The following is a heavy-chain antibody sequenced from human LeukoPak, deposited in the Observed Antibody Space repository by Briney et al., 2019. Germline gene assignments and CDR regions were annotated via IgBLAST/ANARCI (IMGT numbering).Heavy chain of an antibody. D-gene: IGHD3-22*01. Sequence: GGSLRLSCAASGFTFSSYAMHWVRQAPGKGLEYVSAISSNGGSTYYANSVKGRFTISRDNSKNTLYLQMNSLRAEDTAVYYCANKYYDSSGYYFRTYAFDIWGQGTMVTVSS. CDR1: GFTFSSYA. J-gene: IGHJ3*02. V-gene: IGHV3-64*01. CDR3: ANKYYDSSGYYFRTYAFDI. CDR2: ISSNGGST.